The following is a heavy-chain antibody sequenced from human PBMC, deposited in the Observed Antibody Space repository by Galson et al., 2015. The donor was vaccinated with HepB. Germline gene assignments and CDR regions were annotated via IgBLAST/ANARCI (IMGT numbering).Heavy chain of an antibody. D-gene: IGHD6-13*01. CDR3: ARDFGIAAAGGYFQH. Sequence: SLRLSCAASGFTFSSYAMHWVRQAPGKGLEWVAVISYDGSNKYYADSVKGRFTISRDNSKNTLYLQMNSLRAEDTAVYYCARDFGIAAAGGYFQHWGQGTLVTVSS. V-gene: IGHV3-30-3*01. J-gene: IGHJ1*01. CDR1: GFTFSSYA. CDR2: ISYDGSNK.